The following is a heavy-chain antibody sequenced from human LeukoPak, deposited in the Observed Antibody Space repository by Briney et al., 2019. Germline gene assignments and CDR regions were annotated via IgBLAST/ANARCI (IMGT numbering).Heavy chain of an antibody. D-gene: IGHD3-22*01. J-gene: IGHJ3*02. CDR1: GGSISSYY. CDR2: IYYSGST. Sequence: SETLSLTCTVSGGSISSYYWSWIRQPPGKGLEWIEYIYYSGSTNYNPSLKSRVTISVDTSKNQFSLKLSSVTAADTAVYYCARTGDSSGYDDAFDIWGQGTMVTVSS. CDR3: ARTGDSSGYDDAFDI. V-gene: IGHV4-59*01.